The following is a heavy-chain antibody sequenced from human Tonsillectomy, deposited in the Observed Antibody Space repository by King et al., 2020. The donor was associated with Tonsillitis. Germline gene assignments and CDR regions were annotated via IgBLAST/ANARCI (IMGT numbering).Heavy chain of an antibody. CDR2: ISSSSSTI. CDR3: ARDLELDYYDSTQTDY. D-gene: IGHD3-22*01. V-gene: IGHV3-48*02. CDR1: GFTFSSYS. J-gene: IGHJ4*02. Sequence: VQLVESGGGLVQPGGSLRLSCAASGFTFSSYSMNWVRQAPGKGLEWVSHISSSSSTIYYADSVKGRFTISRDNAKNSLYLQMNSLRDEDTAVYYCARDLELDYYDSTQTDYWGQGTLVTVSS.